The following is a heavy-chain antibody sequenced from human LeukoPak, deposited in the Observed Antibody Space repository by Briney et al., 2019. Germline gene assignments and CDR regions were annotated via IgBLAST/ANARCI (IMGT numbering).Heavy chain of an antibody. CDR3: AREGPYSSGWFGVMGAFDI. CDR1: GGTFSSYA. CDR2: IIPILGIA. J-gene: IGHJ3*02. V-gene: IGHV1-69*04. Sequence: ASVKVSCKASGGTFSSYAISWVRQAPGQGLEWMGRIIPILGIANYAQKFQGRVTITADKSTSTAYMELSSLRSEDTAEYYCAREGPYSSGWFGVMGAFDIWGQGTMVTVSS. D-gene: IGHD6-19*01.